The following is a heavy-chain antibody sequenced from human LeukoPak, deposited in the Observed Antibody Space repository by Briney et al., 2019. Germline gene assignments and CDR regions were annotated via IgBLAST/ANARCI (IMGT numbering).Heavy chain of an antibody. CDR3: ARDQDGYCSSTSCYSYSRVFDY. J-gene: IGHJ4*02. Sequence: GGSLRLSCAASGFTFSSYWMSWVRQAPGKGLEWVASIKQDGSEKYYVDSVKGRFTISRDNAKNSLHLQMNSLRAEDTAVYYCARDQDGYCSSTSCYSYSRVFDYWGQGTLVTVSS. D-gene: IGHD2-2*01. CDR2: IKQDGSEK. V-gene: IGHV3-7*01. CDR1: GFTFSSYW.